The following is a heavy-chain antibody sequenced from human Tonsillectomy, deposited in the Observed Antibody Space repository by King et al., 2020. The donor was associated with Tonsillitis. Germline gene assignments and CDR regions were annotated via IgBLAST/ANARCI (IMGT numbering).Heavy chain of an antibody. V-gene: IGHV3-11*05. CDR3: ATSGGYCSSTSCYLGAFDI. Sequence: VQLVESGGGLVKPGGSLRLSCAASGLTFSDYYMSWIRQAPGTGLEWVSYISSRSTYTNYADSVKGRFTSPRDNAKNSVYLQMNSLRADDTALYYWATSGGYCSSTSCYLGAFDIWGQGTMVTVSS. CDR2: ISSRSTYT. D-gene: IGHD2-2*01. J-gene: IGHJ3*02. CDR1: GLTFSDYY.